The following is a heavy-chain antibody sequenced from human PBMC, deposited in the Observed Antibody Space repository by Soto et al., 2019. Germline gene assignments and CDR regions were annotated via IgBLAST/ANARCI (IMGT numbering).Heavy chain of an antibody. J-gene: IGHJ5*02. V-gene: IGHV3-30-3*01. CDR2: ISYDGSNK. D-gene: IGHD2-15*01. CDR1: GFTFSSYA. CDR3: ARDPELYCSGASCSRQNWFDP. Sequence: GGSLRLSCAASGFTFSSYAMHWVRQAPGKGLEWVAVISYDGSNKYYADSVKGRFTISRDNSKNKLYLKMNSLRAEDTAVYYCARDPELYCSGASCSRQNWFDPWGQGTLVTVPS.